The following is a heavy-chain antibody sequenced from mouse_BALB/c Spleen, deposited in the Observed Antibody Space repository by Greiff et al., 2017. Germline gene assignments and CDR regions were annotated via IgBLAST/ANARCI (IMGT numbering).Heavy chain of an antibody. Sequence: EVMLVESGGGLVQPGGSLKLSCAASGFTFSSYTMSWVRQTPEKRLEWVAYISNGGGSTYYPDTVKGRFTISRDNAKNTLYLQMSSLKSEDTAMYYCARGGTTVVPYWYFDVWGAGTTVTVSS. CDR1: GFTFSSYT. J-gene: IGHJ1*01. CDR3: ARGGTTVVPYWYFDV. V-gene: IGHV5-12-2*01. D-gene: IGHD1-1*01. CDR2: ISNGGGST.